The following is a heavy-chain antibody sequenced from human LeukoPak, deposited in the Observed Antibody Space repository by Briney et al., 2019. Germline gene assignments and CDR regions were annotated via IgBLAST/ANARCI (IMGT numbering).Heavy chain of an antibody. D-gene: IGHD4-17*01. V-gene: IGHV3-48*03. CDR2: ISSSGSTI. Sequence: PGGSLRLSCAASGFTFSNYEMNWVRQAPGKGLEWVSYISSSGSTIYYADSVKGRFTISRDNAKNSLYLQMSSLRAEDTAVYYCAREREDDNGDYIDYWGQGTLVTVSS. J-gene: IGHJ4*02. CDR3: AREREDDNGDYIDY. CDR1: GFTFSNYE.